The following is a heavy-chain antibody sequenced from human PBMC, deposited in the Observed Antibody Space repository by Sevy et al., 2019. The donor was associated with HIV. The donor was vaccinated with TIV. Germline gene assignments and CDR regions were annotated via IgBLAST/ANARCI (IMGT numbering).Heavy chain of an antibody. CDR2: IKEDGSDK. Sequence: GGSLRLSCAASGFTFSSYWMNWVRQAPGKGLEWVANIKEDGSDKYYVDSVKGRFTTSRDNAQNSLYLEMNSLRAEDTAGYYCEVWDVWGKGTTVTVSS. D-gene: IGHD2-8*01. CDR1: GFTFSSYW. CDR3: EVWDV. J-gene: IGHJ6*04. V-gene: IGHV3-7*01.